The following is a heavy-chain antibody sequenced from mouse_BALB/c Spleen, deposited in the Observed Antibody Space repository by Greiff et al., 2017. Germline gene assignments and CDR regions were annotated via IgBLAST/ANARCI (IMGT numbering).Heavy chain of an antibody. Sequence: QVQLKQSGAELVRPGTSVKVSCKASGYAFTNYLIEWVKQRPGQGLEWIGVINPGSGGTNYNEKFKGKATLTADKSSSTAYMQLSSLTSDDSALYFCARGGNTGMDYWGQGTSVTVSS. CDR3: ARGGNTGMDY. D-gene: IGHD2-1*01. V-gene: IGHV1-54*03. CDR1: GYAFTNYL. CDR2: INPGSGGT. J-gene: IGHJ4*01.